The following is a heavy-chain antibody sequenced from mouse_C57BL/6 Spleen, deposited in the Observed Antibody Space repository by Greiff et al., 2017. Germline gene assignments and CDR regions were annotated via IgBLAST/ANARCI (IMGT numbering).Heavy chain of an antibody. CDR1: GFTFSSYT. V-gene: IGHV5-9*01. CDR2: ISGGGGNT. CDR3: ARHDYYGRGDAMDY. Sequence: EVQLVESGGGLVKPGGSLKLSCAASGFTFSSYTMSWVRQTPEKRLEWVATISGGGGNTYYPDSVKGRFTISRDNAKNTLYLQMSSLRSEDTALYYCARHDYYGRGDAMDYWGQGTSVTVSS. D-gene: IGHD1-1*01. J-gene: IGHJ4*01.